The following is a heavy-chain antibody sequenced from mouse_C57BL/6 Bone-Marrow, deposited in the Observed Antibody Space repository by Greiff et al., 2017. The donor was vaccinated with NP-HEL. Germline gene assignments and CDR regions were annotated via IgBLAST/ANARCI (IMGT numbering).Heavy chain of an antibody. V-gene: IGHV1-80*01. CDR1: GYEFSNYW. Sequence: VQLQQSGAELVKPGASVKISCKASGYEFSNYWMNWVKQRPGKGLEWIGQIYPGDGDTNYNGKFKDQATMTADKSSSTAYMQLSRLTSEDSAVCFCARGAYGGQGTLVTVSA. CDR3: ARGAY. J-gene: IGHJ3*01. CDR2: IYPGDGDT.